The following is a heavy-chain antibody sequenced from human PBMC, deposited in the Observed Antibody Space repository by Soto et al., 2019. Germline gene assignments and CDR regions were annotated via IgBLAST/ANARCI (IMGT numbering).Heavy chain of an antibody. CDR3: AKDGGQLWLHWFDP. J-gene: IGHJ5*02. Sequence: QVQLVESGGGVVQPGRSLRLSCAASGFTFSSYGMHWVRQAPGKGLEWVAVISYDGSNKYYADSVKGRFTISRDNSKNTLYLQMNSLRAEDTAVYYCAKDGGQLWLHWFDPWGQGTLVTVSS. CDR1: GFTFSSYG. V-gene: IGHV3-30*18. D-gene: IGHD5-18*01. CDR2: ISYDGSNK.